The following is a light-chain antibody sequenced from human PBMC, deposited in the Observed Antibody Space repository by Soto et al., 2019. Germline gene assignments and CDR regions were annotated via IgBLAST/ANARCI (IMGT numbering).Light chain of an antibody. CDR3: AAWDDSLNGYV. Sequence: QSVLTQPPSASGTPGQRVTISCSGSNSNIGSNTVNWYQQLPGTAPKLLIYTNNQRPSGVPDRFSGSESGTSASLAISGLQSEDEADYYCAAWDDSLNGYVFGTGTELTVL. CDR2: TNN. V-gene: IGLV1-44*01. CDR1: NSNIGSNT. J-gene: IGLJ1*01.